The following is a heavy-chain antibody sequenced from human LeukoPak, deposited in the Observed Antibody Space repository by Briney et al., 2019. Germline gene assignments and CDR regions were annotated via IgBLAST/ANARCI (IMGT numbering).Heavy chain of an antibody. V-gene: IGHV3-30*04. CDR3: AKDLRFLEWLFDY. J-gene: IGHJ4*02. CDR1: GFTFSSYA. D-gene: IGHD3-3*01. CDR2: ISYDGSKK. Sequence: GGSLRLSCAASGFTFSSYAMHWVRQAPGKGLEWVAVISYDGSKKYYADSVKGRFTISRDNSKNALYLQMNSLRAEDTAVYYCAKDLRFLEWLFDYWGQGTLVTVSS.